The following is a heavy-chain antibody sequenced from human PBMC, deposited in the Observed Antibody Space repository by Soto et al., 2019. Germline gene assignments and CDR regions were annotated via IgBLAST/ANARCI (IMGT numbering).Heavy chain of an antibody. D-gene: IGHD2-8*01. CDR3: AKAGCTNGVCYSYYHYYMDV. J-gene: IGHJ6*03. CDR2: ISGSGGST. Sequence: GRSLRLSCAASGFTFSSYAMSWVRQAPGKGLEWVSAISGSGGSTYYADSVKGRFTISRDNSKNTLYLQMNSLRAEDTAVYYCAKAGCTNGVCYSYYHYYMDVCGKGTTVTVSS. CDR1: GFTFSSYA. V-gene: IGHV3-23*01.